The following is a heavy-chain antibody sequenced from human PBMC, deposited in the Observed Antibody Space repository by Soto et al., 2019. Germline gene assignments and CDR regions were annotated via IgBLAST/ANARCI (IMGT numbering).Heavy chain of an antibody. CDR3: ARDSRGSSSWFFDY. J-gene: IGHJ4*02. Sequence: SETLSLTCTVSGGSISSGGYYWSWIRQHPGKGLEWIGYIYYSGSTYYNPSLKSRVTISVDTSKNQFSLKLSSVTAADTAVYYCARDSRGSSSWFFDYWGQGTLVTVSS. CDR1: GGSISSGGYY. CDR2: IYYSGST. D-gene: IGHD6-13*01. V-gene: IGHV4-31*03.